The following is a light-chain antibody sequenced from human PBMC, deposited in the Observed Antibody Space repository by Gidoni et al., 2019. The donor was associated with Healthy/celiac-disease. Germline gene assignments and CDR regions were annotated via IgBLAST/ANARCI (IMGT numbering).Light chain of an antibody. CDR2: EVS. Sequence: QSALTQPASVSASPGQSITISCTGTSRDVGGYNYVSWYQQHPGKAPKLMIYEVSNRPSGVSNRFSGSKSGNTASLTISGLQAEDEADYYCSSYTSSSTLGVVFGGGTKLTVL. V-gene: IGLV2-14*01. CDR1: SRDVGGYNY. J-gene: IGLJ2*01. CDR3: SSYTSSSTLGVV.